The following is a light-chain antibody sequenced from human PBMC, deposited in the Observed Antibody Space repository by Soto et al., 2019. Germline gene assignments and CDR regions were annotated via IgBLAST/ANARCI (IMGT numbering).Light chain of an antibody. V-gene: IGKV1-5*01. CDR2: DAS. Sequence: QMTQSPSTLSASVGDRVTITCRASQSISSWLAWYQQKPGKAPKLLIYDASSLESGVPSRFSGSGSGTEFTLTISSLQPDDFATYYCQQYNSFGQGTKVDIK. CDR3: QQYNS. CDR1: QSISSW. J-gene: IGKJ1*01.